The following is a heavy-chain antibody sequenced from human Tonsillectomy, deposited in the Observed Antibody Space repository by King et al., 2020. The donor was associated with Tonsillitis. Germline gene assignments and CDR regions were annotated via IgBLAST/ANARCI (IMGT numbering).Heavy chain of an antibody. CDR2: IYSGGST. J-gene: IGHJ4*02. V-gene: IGHV3-53*01. CDR1: GFTVSSNY. Sequence: VQLVESGGGLIQPGGSLRLSCAASGFTVSSNYMTWVRQAPGKGLEWVSVIYSGGSTYYDDSVKGRFTISRDNSKNPLYLQMNSLRAEDTAVYYCARDLMGATAGFDYWGQGTLVTVSS. D-gene: IGHD1-26*01. CDR3: ARDLMGATAGFDY.